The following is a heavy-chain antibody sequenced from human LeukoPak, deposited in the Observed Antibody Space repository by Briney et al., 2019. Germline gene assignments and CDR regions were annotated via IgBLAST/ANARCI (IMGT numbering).Heavy chain of an antibody. Sequence: GGSLRLSCAASGFTVSSNYMSWVRQAPGKGLEWVSVIYSGGSTYYADSVKGRFTISRDNSKNTLYLQMNSLRAEDTAVYCCASHDYGDPFDYWGQGTLVTVSS. CDR3: ASHDYGDPFDY. D-gene: IGHD4-17*01. CDR1: GFTVSSNY. CDR2: IYSGGST. V-gene: IGHV3-53*01. J-gene: IGHJ4*02.